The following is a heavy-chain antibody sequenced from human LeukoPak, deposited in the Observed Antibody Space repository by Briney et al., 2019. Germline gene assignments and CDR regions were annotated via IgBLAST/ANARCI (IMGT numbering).Heavy chain of an antibody. D-gene: IGHD2-2*01. CDR1: GGSISSSSYY. CDR3: AKHLLTLGWSQHCSSTSCLETDYFDY. V-gene: IGHV4-39*01. J-gene: IGHJ4*02. CDR2: IYYSGST. Sequence: SETLSLTCTVSGGSISSSSYYWGWIRQPPGKGLEWIGSIYYSGSTYYNPSLKSRVTISVDTSKNQFSLKLSSVTAADTAVYYYAKHLLTLGWSQHCSSTSCLETDYFDYWGQGTLVTVSS.